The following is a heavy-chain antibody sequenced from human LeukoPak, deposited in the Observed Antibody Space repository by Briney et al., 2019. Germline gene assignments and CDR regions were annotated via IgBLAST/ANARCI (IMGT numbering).Heavy chain of an antibody. Sequence: ASVKVSCKASGYTFTSYGISWVRQAPGQGLEWMGWISAYNGNTNYAQKLQGRVTMTTDTSTSTAYIELRSLRSDDTAVYYCARGVYQLPSGSWFDPWGQGTLVTVSS. CDR1: GYTFTSYG. CDR2: ISAYNGNT. J-gene: IGHJ5*02. D-gene: IGHD2-2*01. V-gene: IGHV1-18*01. CDR3: ARGVYQLPSGSWFDP.